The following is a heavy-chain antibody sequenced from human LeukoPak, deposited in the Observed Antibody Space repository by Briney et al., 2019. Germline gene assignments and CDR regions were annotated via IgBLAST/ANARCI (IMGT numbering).Heavy chain of an antibody. Sequence: GGSLRLSCAASGFTFSSYSMNWVRQAPGKGLEWVSYISSSSSTIYYADSVKGRFTISRDNAKNSLYLQMNSLRAEDTAVYYCAYGAGRGFYWFDYWGQGTLDTVSS. D-gene: IGHD4/OR15-4a*01. CDR2: ISSSSSTI. CDR1: GFTFSSYS. V-gene: IGHV3-48*04. J-gene: IGHJ4*02. CDR3: AYGAGRGFYWFDY.